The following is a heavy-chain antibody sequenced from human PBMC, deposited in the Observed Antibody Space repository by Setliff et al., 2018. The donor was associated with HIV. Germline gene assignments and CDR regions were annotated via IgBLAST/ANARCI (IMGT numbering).Heavy chain of an antibody. CDR2: ISPDGSAT. V-gene: IGHV3-7*01. CDR3: ARLAYYDFWNGYSYYMDV. D-gene: IGHD3-3*01. CDR1: GFTFSSAW. Sequence: PGGSLRLSCAASGFTFSSAWMGWVRQAPAKGLEWVANISPDGSATYYVDSVKGRFTISRDNSKNTLYLQMNSLRAEDTAVYYCARLAYYDFWNGYSYYMDVWGKGTTVTVSS. J-gene: IGHJ6*03.